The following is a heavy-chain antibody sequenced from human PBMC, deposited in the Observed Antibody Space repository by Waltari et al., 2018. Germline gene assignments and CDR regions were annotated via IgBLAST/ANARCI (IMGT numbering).Heavy chain of an antibody. CDR1: GFTFSGSA. D-gene: IGHD3-10*01. J-gene: IGHJ2*01. CDR3: TKADTSGSDIYWYFNL. CDR2: IRSKANRSRT. Sequence: EVQLVESGGDLVQPGGSLKLSCAASGFTFSGSAVHWVRQASGKGLGWVGRIRSKANRSRTAYAASVEGRFTISRDDSKNTAYLQMNSLKTEDTAVYYCTKADTSGSDIYWYFNLWGRGTLVTVSS. V-gene: IGHV3-73*02.